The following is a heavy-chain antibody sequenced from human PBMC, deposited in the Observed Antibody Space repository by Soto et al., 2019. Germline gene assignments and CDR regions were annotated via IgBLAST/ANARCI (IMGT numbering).Heavy chain of an antibody. Sequence: QVQLQESGPGLVKPSETLSLTCTVSGGSISSYYWSWIRQPPGKGLEWIGYSYYSGSTNYDPSPKSRVTLSVDTSKNQFSPKLCSETAEDTAVYYCARQHDSWGQGTLFTVSS. CDR2: SYYSGST. V-gene: IGHV4-59*08. CDR3: ARQHDS. CDR1: GGSISSYY. J-gene: IGHJ4*02.